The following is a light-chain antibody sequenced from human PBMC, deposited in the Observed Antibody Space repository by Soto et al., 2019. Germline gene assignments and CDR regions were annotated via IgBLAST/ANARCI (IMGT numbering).Light chain of an antibody. CDR1: SSNIGAGYD. CDR2: GNN. CDR3: QSFDSSLRDYV. J-gene: IGLJ1*01. V-gene: IGLV1-40*01. Sequence: QSVLTQPPSVSGAPGQSVTISCTGSSSNIGAGYDVHWYQQLPGTAPKVLIYGNNNRPPGVPDRFSGSKSATSAALAITGLQAEDEADYYCQSFDSSLRDYVFGAGTKVTVL.